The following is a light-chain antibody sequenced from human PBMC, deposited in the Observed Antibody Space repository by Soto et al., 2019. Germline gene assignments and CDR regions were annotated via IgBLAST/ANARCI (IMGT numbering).Light chain of an antibody. CDR2: DAS. CDR3: QQHNSYPLT. CDR1: QSISSW. V-gene: IGKV1-5*01. J-gene: IGKJ1*01. Sequence: DIQMTQSPSSLSTSVGDRVAITCRASQSISSWLAWYQQKPGTAPKLLIYDASSVQNGVPSRFSGSGSGTEFTLTISSLQPDDFATYYCQQHNSYPLTFGQGTKVDI.